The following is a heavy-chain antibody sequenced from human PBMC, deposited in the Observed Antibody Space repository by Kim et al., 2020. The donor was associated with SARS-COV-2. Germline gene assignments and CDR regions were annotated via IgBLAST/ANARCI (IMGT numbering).Heavy chain of an antibody. J-gene: IGHJ4*02. CDR3: ARVGGGSTIPFDY. CDR1: GGSISSSNW. Sequence: SETLSLTCAVSGGSISSSNWWSWVRQPPGKGLEWIGEIYHSGSTNYNPSLKSRVTISVDKSKNQFSLKLSSVTAADTAVYYCARVGGGSTIPFDYWGQGTLVTVSS. CDR2: IYHSGST. D-gene: IGHD2-15*01. V-gene: IGHV4-4*02.